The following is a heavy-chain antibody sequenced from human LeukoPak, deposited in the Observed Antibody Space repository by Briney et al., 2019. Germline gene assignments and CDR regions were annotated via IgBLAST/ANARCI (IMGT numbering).Heavy chain of an antibody. V-gene: IGHV3-23*01. D-gene: IGHD6-19*01. J-gene: IGHJ4*02. CDR2: IDVSGDTT. CDR3: AQGYSSGWYRY. CDR1: GFSISNYG. Sequence: GGSLRLSCAVSGFSISNYGMSWVRQTPGKGLEWVSAIDVSGDTTYYADSVKGRFIISRDNSKNTLYVQMNSLRAEDTAVYYCAQGYSSGWYRYWGQGTLVTVSS.